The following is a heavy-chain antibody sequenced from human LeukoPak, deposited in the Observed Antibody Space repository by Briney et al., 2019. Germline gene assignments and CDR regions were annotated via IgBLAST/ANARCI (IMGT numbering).Heavy chain of an antibody. CDR1: GFTFSSYW. D-gene: IGHD3-10*01. CDR2: IKQDGSEK. J-gene: IGHJ4*02. Sequence: PGGSLRLSCAASGFTFSSYWMSWVRQAPGKGLEWVANIKQDGSEKYYVDSVKGRFTISRDNAKNSLYLQMNSLRAEDTAVYYCARESPPLWFGESIGGYYFDYWGQGTLVTVSS. CDR3: ARESPPLWFGESIGGYYFDY. V-gene: IGHV3-7*01.